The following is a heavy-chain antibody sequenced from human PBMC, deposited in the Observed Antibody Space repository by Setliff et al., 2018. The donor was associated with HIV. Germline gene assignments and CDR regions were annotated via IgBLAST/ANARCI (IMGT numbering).Heavy chain of an antibody. D-gene: IGHD3-10*01. CDR1: GGSISSGRYY. CDR2: IYTSGST. V-gene: IGHV4-61*09. J-gene: IGHJ4*02. Sequence: SETLSLTCTVSGGSISSGRYYWSWIRQPAGKGLEWIGHIYTSGSTNYNPSLKTRVTISVDGYKNQFSLKLKSVTAADTAVYYCARWHPPYGFWEEDYWGQGTLVTVSS. CDR3: ARWHPPYGFWEEDY.